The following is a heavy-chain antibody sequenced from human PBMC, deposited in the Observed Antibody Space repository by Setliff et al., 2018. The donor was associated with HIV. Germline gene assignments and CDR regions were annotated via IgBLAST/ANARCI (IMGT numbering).Heavy chain of an antibody. Sequence: ASVKVSCKASGYTFTDYYIHWVRQAPGQGLEWMGWISAHNGHTNYAQKFQDRVTMTTDTSTNTAYMELSSLRSEDMAVYYCAREGATAGLDLDYWGPGTLVTVSS. CDR3: AREGATAGLDLDY. CDR1: GYTFTDYY. J-gene: IGHJ4*02. V-gene: IGHV1-18*03. CDR2: ISAHNGHT. D-gene: IGHD6-13*01.